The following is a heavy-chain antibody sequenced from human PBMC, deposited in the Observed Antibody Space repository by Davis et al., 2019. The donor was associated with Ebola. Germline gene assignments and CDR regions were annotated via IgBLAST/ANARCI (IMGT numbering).Heavy chain of an antibody. Sequence: ASVKVSCKASGYTFTSYDINWVRQATGQGLEWMGWMNPNSGNTGYAQKFQGRVTMTRNTSISTAYMELSSLRSEDTAVYYCARNTVDVTCMDVWGQGTTVTVSS. CDR1: GYTFTSYD. J-gene: IGHJ6*02. V-gene: IGHV1-8*01. D-gene: IGHD3-16*01. CDR3: ARNTVDVTCMDV. CDR2: MNPNSGNT.